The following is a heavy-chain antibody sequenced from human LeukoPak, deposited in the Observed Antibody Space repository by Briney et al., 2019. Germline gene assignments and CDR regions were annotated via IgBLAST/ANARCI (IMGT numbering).Heavy chain of an antibody. D-gene: IGHD6-6*01. CDR2: ISSSGSYI. Sequence: PGGSLRLSCAASGFTFSSYSMKWVRQAPGKGLEWVSSISSSGSYIYYAGSVKGRFTISRDNAKNSLYLQMNSLRAEDTAVYYCASGARPIDYWGQGTLVTVSS. CDR1: GFTFSSYS. V-gene: IGHV3-21*01. CDR3: ASGARPIDY. J-gene: IGHJ4*02.